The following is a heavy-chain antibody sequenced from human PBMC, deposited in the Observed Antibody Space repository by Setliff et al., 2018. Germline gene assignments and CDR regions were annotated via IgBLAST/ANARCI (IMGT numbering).Heavy chain of an antibody. CDR3: TRDSAAATANYYYYYYMDV. Sequence: ASVKVSCKASGYTFTNYVIHWVRQAPGQRLEWMGWINADNRNTKYSQRFQGRVSITRDTSASTAYMELSSLRSEDTAVYYCTRDSAAATANYYYYYYMDVWGKGTTVTVSS. CDR1: GYTFTNYV. CDR2: INADNRNT. V-gene: IGHV1-3*01. J-gene: IGHJ6*03. D-gene: IGHD2-15*01.